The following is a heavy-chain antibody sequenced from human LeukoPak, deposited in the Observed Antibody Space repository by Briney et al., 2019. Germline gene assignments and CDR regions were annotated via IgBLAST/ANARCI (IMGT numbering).Heavy chain of an antibody. CDR1: GGSIRSSSNY. J-gene: IGHJ5*02. V-gene: IGHV4-39*01. D-gene: IGHD1-1*01. Sequence: SETLPLTCTVSGGSIRSSSNYWGWIRQPPGKGLEWIGSIYYSGSTSYNPSLKSRVTISVDTSKNQFSLKMTSVTAADTAVYYCARNDWNDEAWGQGTLVTVSS. CDR3: ARNDWNDEA. CDR2: IYYSGST.